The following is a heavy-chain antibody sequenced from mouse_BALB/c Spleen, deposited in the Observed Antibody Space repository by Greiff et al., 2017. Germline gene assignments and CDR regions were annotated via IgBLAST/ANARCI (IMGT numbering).Heavy chain of an antibody. V-gene: IGHV1S41*01. J-gene: IGHJ4*01. CDR2: IAPGSGST. CDR3: ARGTMITPYAMDY. D-gene: IGHD2-4*01. CDR1: GYTFTSYW. Sequence: DLVKPGASVKLSCKASGYTFTSYWINWIKQRPGQGLEWIGRIAPGSGSTYYNEMFKGKATLTVDTSSSTAYIQLSSLSSEDSAVYFCARGTMITPYAMDYWGQGTSVTVSS.